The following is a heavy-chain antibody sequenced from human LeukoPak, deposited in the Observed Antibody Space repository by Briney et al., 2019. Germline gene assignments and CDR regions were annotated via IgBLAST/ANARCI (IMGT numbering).Heavy chain of an antibody. V-gene: IGHV3-30-3*01. CDR1: GFNFSSYA. CDR3: ARDVVVVPLY. D-gene: IGHD3-22*01. CDR2: ISSDGSNK. Sequence: GGSLRLSCAASGFNFSSYAMHWVRQALGKGLEWVAVISSDGSNKYYADSVKGRFTISRDNSKNTLYLQMNSLRAEDTAVYYCARDVVVVPLYWGRGTLVTVSS. J-gene: IGHJ4*02.